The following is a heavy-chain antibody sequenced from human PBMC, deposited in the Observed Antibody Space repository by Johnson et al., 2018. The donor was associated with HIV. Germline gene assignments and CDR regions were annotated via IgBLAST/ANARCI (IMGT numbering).Heavy chain of an antibody. CDR1: GFTFSSYG. J-gene: IGHJ3*02. V-gene: IGHV3-30*02. CDR3: AKEGHYYDDYHAFDI. CDR2: IRYDGSNK. D-gene: IGHD3-16*01. Sequence: QVQLVESGGGVVQPGGSLRLSCAASGFTFSSYGMHWVRQAPGKGLEWVAFIRYDGSNKYYADSVKGRFTISRDNSKNTLYLQMNSLRAEDTAVYYCAKEGHYYDDYHAFDIWGQGTMVTVS.